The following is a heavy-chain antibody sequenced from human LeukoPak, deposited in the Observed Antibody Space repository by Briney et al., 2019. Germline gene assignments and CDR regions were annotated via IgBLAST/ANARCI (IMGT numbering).Heavy chain of an antibody. J-gene: IGHJ4*02. CDR2: ISAYNGNT. D-gene: IGHD5-12*01. CDR1: GYTFTSNG. V-gene: IGHV1-18*01. CDR3: ATDHHIVATILMIY. Sequence: GASVKVSCTASGYTFTSNGISWVRQAPGQGLEWMGWISAYNGNTNYAQKLQGRVTMTTDTSTNTAYMELRSLRADDTAVYYCATDHHIVATILMIYWGQGTLVTVSS.